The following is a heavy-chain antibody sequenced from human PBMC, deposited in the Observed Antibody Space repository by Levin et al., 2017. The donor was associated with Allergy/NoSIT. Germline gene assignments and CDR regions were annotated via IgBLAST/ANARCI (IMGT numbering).Heavy chain of an antibody. D-gene: IGHD3-10*01. Sequence: SVKVSCEASGGTFSSYTISWVRQAPGQGLEWMGRIIPILGIANYAQKFQGRVTITADKSTSTAYMELSSLRSEDTAVYYCAREYYGSGRPYFDYWGQGTLVTVSS. J-gene: IGHJ4*02. V-gene: IGHV1-69*02. CDR2: IIPILGIA. CDR3: AREYYGSGRPYFDY. CDR1: GGTFSSYT.